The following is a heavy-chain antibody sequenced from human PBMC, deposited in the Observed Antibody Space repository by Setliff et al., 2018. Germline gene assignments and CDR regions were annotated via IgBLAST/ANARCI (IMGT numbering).Heavy chain of an antibody. CDR2: INTNTGSP. V-gene: IGHV7-4-1*02. J-gene: IGHJ4*02. CDR3: ARAWYYNFWSGSQIEY. CDR1: GYTFTVYT. Sequence: ASVKVSCKVSGYTFTVYTMNWVRQAPGQGLEWMGWINTNTGSPTYAQGFTGRFVFSLDTPVSTAYLQISSLKAEDTAVYYCARAWYYNFWSGSQIEYWGQGTLVTVSS. D-gene: IGHD3-3*01.